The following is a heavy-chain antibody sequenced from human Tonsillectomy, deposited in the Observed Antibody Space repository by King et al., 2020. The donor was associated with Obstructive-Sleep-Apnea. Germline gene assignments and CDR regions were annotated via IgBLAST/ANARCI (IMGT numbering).Heavy chain of an antibody. D-gene: IGHD2-2*01. CDR2: IRTKAYGGTT. Sequence: VQLVESGGGLVQPGRSLRLSCKVSGFTSGDYAMSWFRQAPGKGLEWVGFIRTKAYGGTTEYAASVKGRFTISRDDSKSIAYLQMNSLKTEDTAVYYCTRAKWNIVVVPAAIQYYFDYWGQGTLVTVSS. J-gene: IGHJ4*02. V-gene: IGHV3-49*03. CDR3: TRAKWNIVVVPAAIQYYFDY. CDR1: GFTSGDYA.